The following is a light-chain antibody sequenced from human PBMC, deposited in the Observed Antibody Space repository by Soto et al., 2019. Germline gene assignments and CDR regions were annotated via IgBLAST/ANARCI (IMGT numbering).Light chain of an antibody. J-gene: IGKJ5*01. CDR2: DAS. V-gene: IGKV1D-13*01. Sequence: AIQLTQTTSSLSASVEDRVTITCRASQGISSALAWYQQKPGKAPKLLIYDASSLESGVPSRFSGSGSGTDFTLTISSLQPEDFATYYCQQFNNYLITFGQGTRLEI. CDR1: QGISSA. CDR3: QQFNNYLIT.